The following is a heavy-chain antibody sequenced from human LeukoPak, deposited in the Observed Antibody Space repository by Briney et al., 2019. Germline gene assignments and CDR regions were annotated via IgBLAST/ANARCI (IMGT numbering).Heavy chain of an antibody. D-gene: IGHD1-26*01. CDR3: ARDKPRGSYYGSIFDS. CDR2: IRDDGGEI. J-gene: IGHJ4*02. CDR1: GFTYSSYW. Sequence: SGGSLRLSCEASGFTYSSYWMSWVRQAPGKGLEWVANIRDDGGEIYYVVSVKGRFTISRDNAKSSLFLQMNSLRAEDAAVYYCARDKPRGSYYGSIFDSWGQGTLVTVSS. V-gene: IGHV3-7*01.